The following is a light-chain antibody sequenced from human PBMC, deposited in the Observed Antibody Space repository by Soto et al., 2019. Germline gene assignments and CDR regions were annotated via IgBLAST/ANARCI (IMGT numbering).Light chain of an antibody. CDR3: QVWDDDSVV. J-gene: IGLJ2*01. CDR2: DDS. V-gene: IGLV3-21*02. CDR1: NIGSKN. Sequence: SYELTQPPSVSVAPGQTARITCGGNNIGSKNVHWYQQKPGQAPVLVVYDDSDPPSGIPERFSGSNSGNAATLTISRVEAGDEADYYCQVWDDDSVVFGGGTKLTVL.